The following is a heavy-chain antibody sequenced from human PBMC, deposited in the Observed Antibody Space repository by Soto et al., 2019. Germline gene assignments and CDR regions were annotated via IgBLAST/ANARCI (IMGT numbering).Heavy chain of an antibody. Sequence: PSETLSLTCTVSGGSISGSSYYWGWIRQPPGKGLEWIGSIYYSGRTYYNPSLKSRVTISVDTSKNQFSLKLSSVTAADTAVYYCVSTMTVVVTHDYWGQGTLVTVSS. CDR2: IYYSGRT. CDR1: GGSISGSSYY. D-gene: IGHD3-22*01. V-gene: IGHV4-39*01. CDR3: VSTMTVVVTHDY. J-gene: IGHJ4*02.